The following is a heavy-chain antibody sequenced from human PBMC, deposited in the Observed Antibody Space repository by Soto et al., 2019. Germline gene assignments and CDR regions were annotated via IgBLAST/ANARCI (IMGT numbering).Heavy chain of an antibody. CDR1: GFTFSNAW. J-gene: IGHJ6*02. CDR2: IKSKTDGGTP. Sequence: EVQLVESGGGLVKPGGSLRLSCAASGFTFSNAWMSWVRQAPGKGLEWVGRIKSKTDGGTPDYAAPVKGRFTISRDDLKNTLYLQMNSLKTENTAVYYCPTDPTFYYYGMDVWGQGTTVTVSS. CDR3: PTDPTFYYYGMDV. V-gene: IGHV3-15*01.